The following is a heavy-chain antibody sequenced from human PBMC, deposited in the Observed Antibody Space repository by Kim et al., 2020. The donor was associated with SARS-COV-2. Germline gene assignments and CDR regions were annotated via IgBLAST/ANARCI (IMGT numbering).Heavy chain of an antibody. J-gene: IGHJ4*02. Sequence: GGSLRLSCAASGFTLSSYAMSWVRQAPGKGLEWLSAISGSGGSTYYADSVKGRFTISRDNSKNTLHLQMNSLRAEDTAVYYCAKEGRDLIQYSGNYAYFDYWGQGTLVTVSS. CDR1: GFTLSSYA. D-gene: IGHD1-26*01. V-gene: IGHV3-23*01. CDR3: AKEGRDLIQYSGNYAYFDY. CDR2: ISGSGGST.